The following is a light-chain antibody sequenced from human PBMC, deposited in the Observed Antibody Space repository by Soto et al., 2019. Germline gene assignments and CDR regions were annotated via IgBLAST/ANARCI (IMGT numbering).Light chain of an antibody. Sequence: QSVVTQSPSTSGTPGQRVTISCSGTSSNIGSNYVYWYQQLPGTAPKLLISRNNQRPSGVPDRFSGSKSGTSGSLAISGLRSEDEADYYCAVWDGRLSGGVFGGGTKVTVL. CDR2: RNN. CDR1: SSNIGSNY. J-gene: IGLJ3*02. V-gene: IGLV1-47*01. CDR3: AVWDGRLSGGV.